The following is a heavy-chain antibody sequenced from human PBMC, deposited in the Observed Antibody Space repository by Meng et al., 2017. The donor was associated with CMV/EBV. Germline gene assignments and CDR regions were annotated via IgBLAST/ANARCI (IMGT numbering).Heavy chain of an antibody. CDR1: GFTFSNAR. J-gene: IGHJ4*02. CDR3: TTDPAEWELPFDY. CDR2: IKSKTDGGTT. V-gene: IGHV3-15*01. Sequence: GESLKISCAASGFTFSNARMSWVRQAPGKGLEWVGRIKSKTDGGTTDYAAPVKGRFTISRDDSKNTLYLQMNSLKTEDTAVYYCTTDPAEWELPFDYWGQGTLVTVSS. D-gene: IGHD1-26*01.